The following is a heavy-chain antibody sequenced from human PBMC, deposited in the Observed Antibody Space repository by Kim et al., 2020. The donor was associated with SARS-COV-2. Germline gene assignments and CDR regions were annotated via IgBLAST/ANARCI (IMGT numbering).Heavy chain of an antibody. CDR1: GFTFGDYA. V-gene: IGHV3-9*01. D-gene: IGHD6-6*01. CDR2: ISWNSGSI. CDR3: AKDKIFRIEYSSSGQVYYYYGMDV. J-gene: IGHJ6*02. Sequence: GGSLRLSCAASGFTFGDYAMHWVRQAPGKGLEWVSGISWNSGSIGYADSVKGRFTISRDNAKNSLYLQMNSLRGEDTALYYCAKDKIFRIEYSSSGQVYYYYGMDVWGQGTTVTVSS.